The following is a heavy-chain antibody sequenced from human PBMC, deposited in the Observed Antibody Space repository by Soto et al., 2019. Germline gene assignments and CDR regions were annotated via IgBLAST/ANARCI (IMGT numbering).Heavy chain of an antibody. Sequence: QITLNESGPTVVRPTETLTLTCRFSGFSLTTSGVGVGWVRQSPGKAPEWLALIYWDDDKRYSESLKSRLTITKDTSKNQVVLTVANVDPTDTATYYCAYRVLRTVFGLVTTTAIYFDFWGQGTPVAVSS. V-gene: IGHV2-5*02. CDR1: GFSLTTSGVG. CDR3: AYRVLRTVFGLVTTTAIYFDF. J-gene: IGHJ4*02. CDR2: IYWDDDK. D-gene: IGHD3-3*01.